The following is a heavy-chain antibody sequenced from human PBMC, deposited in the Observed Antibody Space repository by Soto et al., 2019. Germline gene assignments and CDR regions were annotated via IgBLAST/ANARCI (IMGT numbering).Heavy chain of an antibody. CDR2: ISGTSTT. D-gene: IGHD5-18*01. Sequence: PGWSLRLSCASSVFSFSNSEMKWVRQAPGKGLEWVSFISGTSTTYYADSVKGRFTFSRDNAKNSLSLQMNSLRAEDTAVYYCARGYSFGYGFDYWGQGTLVTVSS. CDR3: ARGYSFGYGFDY. V-gene: IGHV3-48*03. CDR1: VFSFSNSE. J-gene: IGHJ4*02.